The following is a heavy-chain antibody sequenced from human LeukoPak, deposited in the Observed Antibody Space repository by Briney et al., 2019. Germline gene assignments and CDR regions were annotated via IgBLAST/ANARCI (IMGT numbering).Heavy chain of an antibody. J-gene: IGHJ4*02. CDR3: AKGTYYYDSSGYDFDY. V-gene: IGHV3-23*01. D-gene: IGHD3-22*01. CDR2: ISGSGGST. CDR1: GSTFSSYA. Sequence: PGGSLRLSCAASGSTFSSYAMSWVRQAPGKGLEWVSAISGSGGSTYYADSVKGRFTISRDNSKNTLYLQMNSLRAEDTAVYYCAKGTYYYDSSGYDFDYWGQGTLVTVSS.